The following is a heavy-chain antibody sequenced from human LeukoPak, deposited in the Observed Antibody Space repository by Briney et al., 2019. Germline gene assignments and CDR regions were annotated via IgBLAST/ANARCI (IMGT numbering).Heavy chain of an antibody. CDR2: IKQDGSEK. CDR3: ARDRLLYYYDSGPTGHFQH. CDR1: GFSFRSYS. Sequence: GGSLRLSCVASGFSFRSYSMSWVRQAPGKGLEWVANIKQDGSEKYYVDSVKGRFTISRDNAKNSLYLQMSSLRADDTAVYYCARDRLLYYYDSGPTGHFQHWGQGTLVTV. D-gene: IGHD3-22*01. V-gene: IGHV3-7*01. J-gene: IGHJ1*01.